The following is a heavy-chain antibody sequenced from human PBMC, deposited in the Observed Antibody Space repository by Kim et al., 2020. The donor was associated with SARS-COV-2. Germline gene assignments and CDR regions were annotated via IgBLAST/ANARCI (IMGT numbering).Heavy chain of an antibody. CDR1: GLNLNNYG. D-gene: IGHD2-15*01. J-gene: IGHJ4*02. V-gene: IGHV3-48*01. CDR2: SSGSSSLT. Sequence: GGSLRLSCVASGLNLNNYGVNWVRQAPGKGLEWIAYSSGSSSLTLYADSVQGRFTVSRDNAKNSLYLQMNSLKGEDTAVYYCAASCTGCYGALGHWGKGTLAVVSS. CDR3: AASCTGCYGALGH.